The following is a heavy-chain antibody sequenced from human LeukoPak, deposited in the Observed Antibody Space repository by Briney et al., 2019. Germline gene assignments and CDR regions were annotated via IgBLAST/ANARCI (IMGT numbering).Heavy chain of an antibody. CDR1: GFTFSSYG. CDR3: AKRAEWGSFRVDFFDY. J-gene: IGHJ4*02. CDR2: ISYDGSNK. D-gene: IGHD3-3*01. Sequence: GRSLRLSCAASGFTFSSYGMHWVRQAPGKGLEWVAVISYDGSNKYYADSVKGRFTISRDNSKNTLYLQMNSLRAEDTAVYYRAKRAEWGSFRVDFFDYWGQGTLVTVSS. V-gene: IGHV3-30*18.